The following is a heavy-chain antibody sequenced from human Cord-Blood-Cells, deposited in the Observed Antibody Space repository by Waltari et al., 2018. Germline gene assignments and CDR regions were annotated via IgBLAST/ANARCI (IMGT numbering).Heavy chain of an antibody. CDR3: ARGDIGYCSGGSCLSYFDY. CDR2: IIPIFGTA. V-gene: IGHV1-69*01. CDR1: GGTFSSYA. J-gene: IGHJ4*02. Sequence: QVQLVQSGAEVKKPGSSVKVSCKASGGTFSSYAISWVRQAPGQGLEWMGGIIPIFGTANYAQKFQGRVTITADESTSTAYMELSSLRSEDTAVYYCARGDIGYCSGGSCLSYFDYWGQGTLVTVSS. D-gene: IGHD2-15*01.